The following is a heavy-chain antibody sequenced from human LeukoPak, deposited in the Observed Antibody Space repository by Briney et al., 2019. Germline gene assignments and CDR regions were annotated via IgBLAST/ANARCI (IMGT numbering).Heavy chain of an antibody. D-gene: IGHD2-2*01. CDR1: GFTFISYW. V-gene: IGHV3-7*01. Sequence: GGSLRLSCAASGFTFISYWMSWVRQAPGKGLEWVANIKQDGSEKYYVDSVKGRFTISRDNAKNSLYLQMNNLRAEDTAVYFCARDLGVPMSGLDYWGQGTLVTVSS. CDR3: ARDLGVPMSGLDY. J-gene: IGHJ4*02. CDR2: IKQDGSEK.